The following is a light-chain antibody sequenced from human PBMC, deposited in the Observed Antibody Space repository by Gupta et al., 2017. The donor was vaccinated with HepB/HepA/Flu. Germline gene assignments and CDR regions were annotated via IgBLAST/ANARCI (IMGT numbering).Light chain of an antibody. Sequence: SSALIQPPSVSVSPGQTASITCSGDKLGDKYACWYQQKPGQSPVLVMYQDNKRPSGIPERFSGSNSGNTATLTISGTQAMDEADYYCQAWDSSTVVFGGGTKLTVL. CDR2: QDN. CDR3: QAWDSSTVV. CDR1: KLGDKY. V-gene: IGLV3-1*01. J-gene: IGLJ2*01.